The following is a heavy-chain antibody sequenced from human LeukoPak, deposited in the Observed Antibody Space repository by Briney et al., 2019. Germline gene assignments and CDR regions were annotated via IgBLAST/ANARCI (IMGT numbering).Heavy chain of an antibody. CDR2: IGTYNGNT. D-gene: IGHD2-2*01. Sequence: GASVKVSCKALGDTFSIYGITWVRQAPGQGLEWLGWIGTYNGNTKYAQKVQGRVTMTTDTSTSTAYMELRSLRSDDTAVYYCARDRVPAAIPYYYYYMDVWGKGTTATVSS. J-gene: IGHJ6*03. CDR3: ARDRVPAAIPYYYYYMDV. V-gene: IGHV1-18*01. CDR1: GDTFSIYG.